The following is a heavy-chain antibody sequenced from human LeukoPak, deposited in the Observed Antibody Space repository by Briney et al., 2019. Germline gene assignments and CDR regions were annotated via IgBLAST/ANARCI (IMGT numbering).Heavy chain of an antibody. Sequence: PSETLSLTCTVSGGSISSSSYYWGWIRQPPGKGLEWIGSIYYSGSTYYNPSLKSRVTISVDTSKNQFSLKLSSVTAADTAVYNCASHDSSSWYYFDYWGQGTLVTVSS. V-gene: IGHV4-39*01. CDR2: IYYSGST. CDR1: GGSISSSSYY. D-gene: IGHD6-13*01. J-gene: IGHJ4*02. CDR3: ASHDSSSWYYFDY.